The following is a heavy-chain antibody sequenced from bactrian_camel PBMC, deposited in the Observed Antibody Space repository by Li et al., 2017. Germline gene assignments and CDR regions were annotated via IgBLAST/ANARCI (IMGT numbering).Heavy chain of an antibody. V-gene: IGHV3S6*01. CDR2: IGNDGTY. D-gene: IGHD6*01. CDR3: AADTAVRWCKRITSRGS. Sequence: HVQLVESGGGLVQAGGSLRLSCAASGFTYSSGCMGWFRQAPGKERLAVASIGNDGTYNYADSVKGRFTVTRDNAEKTLWLQMNSLKPEDTAMYYCAADTAVRWCKRITSRGSWGQGTQVTVS. J-gene: IGHJ6*01. CDR1: GFTYSSGC.